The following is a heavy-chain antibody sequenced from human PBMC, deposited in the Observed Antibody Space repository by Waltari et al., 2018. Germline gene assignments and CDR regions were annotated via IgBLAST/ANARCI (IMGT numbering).Heavy chain of an antibody. D-gene: IGHD1-26*01. V-gene: IGHV3-23*04. CDR3: AKVSSASYAYYFDY. CDR1: GFTFGTYA. Sequence: EVQLVESGGGLVQPGGSLRLSCAASGFTFGTYAMSWVRQAPGEGLEWVSFICCYGISTYYADSVKGRFTISRDNSKNTLSLQMNSLRAEDTAVYYCAKVSSASYAYYFDYWGQGTLVTVSS. J-gene: IGHJ4*02. CDR2: ICCYGIST.